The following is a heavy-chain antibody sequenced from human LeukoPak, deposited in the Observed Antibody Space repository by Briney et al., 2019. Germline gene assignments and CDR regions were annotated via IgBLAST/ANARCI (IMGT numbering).Heavy chain of an antibody. CDR3: ARGEDGDYDFQH. Sequence: SETLTLTCAVYGGSFSGYYWSWIRQPPGKGLEWIGEINHSGSSNYNPSLKSRVTISVDTSKNQFSLKLSSVTAADTAVYYCARGEDGDYDFQHWGQGTLVTDCS. D-gene: IGHD4-17*01. V-gene: IGHV4-34*01. J-gene: IGHJ1*01. CDR2: INHSGSS. CDR1: GGSFSGYY.